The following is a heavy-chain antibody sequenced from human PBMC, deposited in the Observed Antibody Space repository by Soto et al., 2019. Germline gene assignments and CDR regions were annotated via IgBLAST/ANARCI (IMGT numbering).Heavy chain of an antibody. Sequence: GGSLRLSCAASGFTFSSYGMHWVRQAPGKGLEWVAVIWYDGSNKYYADSVKGRFTISRDNSKNTLYLQMNSLRAEDTAVYYCARDRSVQGGSGWSGYYYGMDVWGQGTTVTVSS. J-gene: IGHJ6*02. V-gene: IGHV3-33*01. CDR3: ARDRSVQGGSGWSGYYYGMDV. CDR2: IWYDGSNK. D-gene: IGHD6-19*01. CDR1: GFTFSSYG.